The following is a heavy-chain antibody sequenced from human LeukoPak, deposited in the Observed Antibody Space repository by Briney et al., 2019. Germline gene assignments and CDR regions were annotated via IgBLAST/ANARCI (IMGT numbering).Heavy chain of an antibody. CDR1: GYTFTGYY. CDR2: INPNSGGT. CDR3: ARDRYYDFWSGYYTGFTVRDGMDV. V-gene: IGHV1-2*02. Sequence: ASVKVSCKASGYTFTGYYMHWVRQAPGQGLEWMGWINPNSGGTNYAQDFHGRVTMTRDTSISTAYMELSRLRSDDTAVYYCARDRYYDFWSGYYTGFTVRDGMDVWGQGTTVTVSS. D-gene: IGHD3-3*01. J-gene: IGHJ6*02.